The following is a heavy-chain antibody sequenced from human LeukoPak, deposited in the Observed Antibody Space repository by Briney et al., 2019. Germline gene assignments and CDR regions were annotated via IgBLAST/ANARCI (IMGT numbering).Heavy chain of an antibody. D-gene: IGHD6-13*01. CDR1: GFTFSSYW. CDR3: ARVGTAEGTLEDY. J-gene: IGHJ4*02. CDR2: IKNDGSEK. Sequence: TGGSLRLSCVASGFTFSSYWMSWVRQPPGKGLEWVANIKNDGSEKYYVDSVKGRFTISRDNAKNSLYLQMNSLRAEDTAVYYCARVGTAEGTLEDYWGQGTLVTVSS. V-gene: IGHV3-7*01.